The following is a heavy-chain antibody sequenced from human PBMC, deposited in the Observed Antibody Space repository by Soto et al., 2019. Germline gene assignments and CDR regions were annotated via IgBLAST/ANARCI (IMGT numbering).Heavy chain of an antibody. J-gene: IGHJ5*01. CDR3: ARAPPGMPVTHNLFDS. CDR2: IIPIFGTA. CDR1: GGTFSSYA. D-gene: IGHD4-17*01. Sequence: SVKVSCKASGGTFSSYAISWVRQAPGQGLEWMGGIIPIFGTANYAQKFQGRVTITADESTSTAYMELSSLRSEDTAVYYRARAPPGMPVTHNLFDSWGRGTLVTGSS. V-gene: IGHV1-69*13.